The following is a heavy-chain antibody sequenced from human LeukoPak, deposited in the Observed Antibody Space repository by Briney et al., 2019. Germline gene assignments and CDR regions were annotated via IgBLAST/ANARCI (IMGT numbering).Heavy chain of an antibody. CDR1: GGTFSSYA. CDR3: ATAYSSSSFALQRDDY. V-gene: IGHV1-69*04. Sequence: VASVKVSCKASGGTFSSYAISWVRQAPGQGLEWMGRIIPILGIANYAQKFQGRVTITADKSTSTAYMELSSLRSEDTAVYYCATAYSSSSFALQRDDYWGQGTLVTVSS. CDR2: IIPILGIA. D-gene: IGHD6-6*01. J-gene: IGHJ4*02.